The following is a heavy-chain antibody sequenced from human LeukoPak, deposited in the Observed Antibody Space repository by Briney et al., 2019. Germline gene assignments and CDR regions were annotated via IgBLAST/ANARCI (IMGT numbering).Heavy chain of an antibody. J-gene: IGHJ4*02. CDR3: ARARLVGTTTCFDY. V-gene: IGHV3-64*01. CDR1: GFTFSSYA. CDR2: ISSNGGST. D-gene: IGHD1-26*01. Sequence: GGSLILSCAASGFTFSSYAMHWVRQAPGKGLEYVSAISSNGGSTYYAHSVRGRFTISRDNSKNTLFLQMGSLRAEDMAVYYCARARLVGTTTCFDYWGQGTLVTVSS.